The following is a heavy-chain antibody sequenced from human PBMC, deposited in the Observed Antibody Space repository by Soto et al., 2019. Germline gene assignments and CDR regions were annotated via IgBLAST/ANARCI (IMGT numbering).Heavy chain of an antibody. Sequence: GESLKISCKGSGYSFTSYWISWVRQMPGKGLEWMGRIDPSDSYTNYSPSFQGHVTISADKSISTAYLQWSSLKASDTAMYYCARYSRYSSSCSALGGMDVWGKGTTVTVSS. D-gene: IGHD6-13*01. J-gene: IGHJ6*04. CDR3: ARYSRYSSSCSALGGMDV. CDR2: IDPSDSYT. CDR1: GYSFTSYW. V-gene: IGHV5-10-1*01.